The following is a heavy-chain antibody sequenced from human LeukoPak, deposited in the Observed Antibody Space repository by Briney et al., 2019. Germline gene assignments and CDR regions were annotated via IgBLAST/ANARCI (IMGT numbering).Heavy chain of an antibody. Sequence: ASVKVSCKASGYTFTGYYMHWVRQAPGQVLEWMGWINPNSGGTNYAQKFQGRVTMTRDTSISTAYTELSRLRSDDTAVYYCAREEIAARTYYYHGMDVWGQGTTVTVSS. CDR3: AREEIAARTYYYHGMDV. CDR1: GYTFTGYY. CDR2: INPNSGGT. J-gene: IGHJ6*02. V-gene: IGHV1-2*02. D-gene: IGHD6-6*01.